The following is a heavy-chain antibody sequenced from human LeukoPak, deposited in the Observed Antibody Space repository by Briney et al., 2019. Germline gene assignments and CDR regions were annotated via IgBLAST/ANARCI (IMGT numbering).Heavy chain of an antibody. J-gene: IGHJ5*02. CDR1: GGSISSSSYY. Sequence: SETLSLTCTVSGGSISSSSYYWGWIRQPPGKGLEWIGSIYYSGSTYYNPSLKSRVTISVDTSKNQFSLKLSSVTAADTAVYYCARHLTVRGVIFKPKGWFDPWGQGTLVTVSS. D-gene: IGHD3-10*01. CDR2: IYYSGST. V-gene: IGHV4-39*01. CDR3: ARHLTVRGVIFKPKGWFDP.